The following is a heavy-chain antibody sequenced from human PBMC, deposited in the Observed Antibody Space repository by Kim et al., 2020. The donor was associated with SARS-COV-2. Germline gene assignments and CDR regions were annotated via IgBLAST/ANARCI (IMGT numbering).Heavy chain of an antibody. CDR3: ARQGINDFWSGYNWFDP. Sequence: GGSLRLSCAASGFTFSSYSMNWVRQAPGKGLEWVSYISSSSSTIYYADSVKGRFTISRDNAKNSLYLQMNSLRAEDTAVYYCARQGINDFWSGYNWFDPWGQGTLVTVSS. J-gene: IGHJ5*02. V-gene: IGHV3-48*04. D-gene: IGHD3-3*01. CDR1: GFTFSSYS. CDR2: ISSSSSTI.